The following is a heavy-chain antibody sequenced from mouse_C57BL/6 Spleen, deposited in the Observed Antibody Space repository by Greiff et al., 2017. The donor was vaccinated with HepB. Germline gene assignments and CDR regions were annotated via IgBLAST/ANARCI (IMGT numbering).Heavy chain of an antibody. J-gene: IGHJ3*01. CDR1: GYSFTGYY. Sequence: VQLQQSGPELVKPGASVKISCKASGYSFTGYYMHWVKQSSEKSLEWIGEINPSTGGTSYNQKFKGKATLTVDKSSSTAYMQLKSLTSEDSAVYYCAREALGNWFAYWGQGTLVTVSA. CDR3: AREALGNWFAY. V-gene: IGHV1-43*01. CDR2: INPSTGGT. D-gene: IGHD4-1*01.